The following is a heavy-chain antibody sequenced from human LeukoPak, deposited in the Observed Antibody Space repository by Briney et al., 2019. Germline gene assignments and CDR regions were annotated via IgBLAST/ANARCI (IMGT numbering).Heavy chain of an antibody. CDR3: ARLHYGGNYGYYYYMDV. CDR1: GGSISSSSYY. J-gene: IGHJ6*03. V-gene: IGHV4-39*01. D-gene: IGHD4-23*01. CDR2: IYYSGST. Sequence: SETLSLTCTVSGGSISSSSYYWGWIRQPPGKGLEWIGSIYYSGSTYYNPSLKSRVTISVDTSKNQFSLRLSSVTAADTAVYYCARLHYGGNYGYYYYMDVWGKGTTVTISS.